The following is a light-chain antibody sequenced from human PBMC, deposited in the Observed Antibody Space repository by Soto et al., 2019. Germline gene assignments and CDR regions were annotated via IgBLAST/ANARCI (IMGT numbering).Light chain of an antibody. Sequence: QSALTQPASVSGSPGQSITVSCTGTSSDVGGYTYVSWYQHHPGKAPKLIIYDVSNRPSGVSNRFSGSKSGNTASLTISRLRAEDEADYYCSSYTTSTTLVVFGGGTKVTVL. CDR3: SSYTTSTTLVV. CDR2: DVS. J-gene: IGLJ2*01. CDR1: SSDVGGYTY. V-gene: IGLV2-14*03.